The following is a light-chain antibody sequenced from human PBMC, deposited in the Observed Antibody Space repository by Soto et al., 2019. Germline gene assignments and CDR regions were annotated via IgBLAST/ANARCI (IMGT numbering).Light chain of an antibody. CDR3: CSYAGSSNFV. J-gene: IGLJ1*01. CDR1: SRDVGSYNL. Sequence: QSLLTQPGSVCGSPGQSITISCTGTSRDVGSYNLVSWYQQHPGKAPKLMIYEGSKRPSGVSNRFSGSKCGNTASLTITRLQAEDEADYYCCSYAGSSNFVFGIGTKVTVL. CDR2: EGS. V-gene: IGLV2-23*01.